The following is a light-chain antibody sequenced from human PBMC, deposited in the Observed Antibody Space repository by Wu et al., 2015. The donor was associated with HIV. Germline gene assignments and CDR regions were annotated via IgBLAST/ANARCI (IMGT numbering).Light chain of an antibody. CDR2: GAS. V-gene: IGKV3-20*01. Sequence: EIVMTQSPATLSVSPGERATLSCRASQSVSSNLAWYQQTPGQAPRLLIYGASSRATGIPDRFSGSGSGTDFTLTISRLEPEDFAVYYCQQYGSSPRTFGQGTKVEIK. J-gene: IGKJ1*01. CDR3: QQYGSSPRT. CDR1: QSVSSN.